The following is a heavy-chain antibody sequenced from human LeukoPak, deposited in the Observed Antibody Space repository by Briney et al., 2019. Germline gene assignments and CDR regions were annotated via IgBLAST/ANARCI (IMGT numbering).Heavy chain of an antibody. V-gene: IGHV4-4*07. D-gene: IGHD4-17*01. CDR3: ARDNSDYGVLNWFDP. Sequence: PSETLSLTCTVSGGSISSHYWSWIRQPAGKGLEWIGRIYTSGSTNYNPSLKSRVTMSVDTSKKQFCLKLSSVTAADTAVYYCARDNSDYGVLNWFDPWGQGTLVTVSS. CDR1: GGSISSHY. CDR2: IYTSGST. J-gene: IGHJ5*02.